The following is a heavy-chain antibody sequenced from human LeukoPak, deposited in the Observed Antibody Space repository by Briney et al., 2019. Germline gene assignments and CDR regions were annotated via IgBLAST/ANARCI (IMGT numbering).Heavy chain of an antibody. Sequence: SQTLSLTCAISGDSVSSNSAAWNWIRQSPSRGLEWLGRTYYRSKWYNDYAVSVKSRITINPDTSKNQFSLQLNSVTPEDTAVYYCAREATYCDILTGYYYFDYWGQGTLVTVSS. CDR3: AREATYCDILTGYYYFDY. D-gene: IGHD3-9*01. CDR2: TYYRSKWYN. J-gene: IGHJ4*02. V-gene: IGHV6-1*01. CDR1: GDSVSSNSAA.